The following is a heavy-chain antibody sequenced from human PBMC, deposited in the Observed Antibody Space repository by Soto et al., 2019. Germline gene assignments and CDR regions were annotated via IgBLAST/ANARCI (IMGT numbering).Heavy chain of an antibody. CDR1: GGSISSGGYS. CDR3: ARVVSKENWFDP. Sequence: QLQLQESGSGLVKPSQTLSLTCAVSGGSISSGGYSWSWIRQPPGKGLEWVWYIYHSGSTYYNPSLKSRATISVDRSKNQFYLKLSSVTAADTAVYYCARVVSKENWFDPWGQGNLVTVSS. J-gene: IGHJ5*02. V-gene: IGHV4-30-2*01. D-gene: IGHD2-21*01. CDR2: IYHSGST.